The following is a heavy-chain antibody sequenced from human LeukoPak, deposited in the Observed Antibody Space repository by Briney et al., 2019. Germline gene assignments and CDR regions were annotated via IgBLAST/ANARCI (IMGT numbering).Heavy chain of an antibody. D-gene: IGHD3-22*01. CDR3: AIENYYDSSGYPGYFDY. CDR1: GGSISSGDYY. V-gene: IGHV4-30-4*08. J-gene: IGHJ4*02. CDR2: IYYSGST. Sequence: SQTLSLTCTVSGGSISSGDYYWSWICQPPGKGLEWIGYIYYSGSTYYNPSLKSRVTISVDTSKNQFSLKLSSVTAADTAVYYCAIENYYDSSGYPGYFDYWGQGTLVTVSS.